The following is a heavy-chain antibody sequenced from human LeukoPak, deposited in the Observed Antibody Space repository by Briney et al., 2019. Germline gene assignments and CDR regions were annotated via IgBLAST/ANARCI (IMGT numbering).Heavy chain of an antibody. Sequence: ASVKVSCKASGYTFTSYYMHWVRQAPGQGLEWMGIINPSGGSTSYAQKFQGRVTMTRDTPTSTVYMELSSLRSEDTAVYYCARASPFDYDSSGYYCYFDYWGQGTLVTVSS. CDR3: ARASPFDYDSSGYYCYFDY. CDR1: GYTFTSYY. CDR2: INPSGGST. D-gene: IGHD3-22*01. V-gene: IGHV1-46*01. J-gene: IGHJ4*02.